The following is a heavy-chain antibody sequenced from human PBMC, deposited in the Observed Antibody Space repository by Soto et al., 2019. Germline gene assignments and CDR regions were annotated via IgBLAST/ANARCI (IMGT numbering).Heavy chain of an antibody. V-gene: IGHV1-46*01. D-gene: IGHD3-22*01. CDR1: GYTFTSYY. CDR2: INPSGGST. Sequence: ASVKVSCKASGYTFTSYYMHWVRQAPGQGLEWMGIINPSGGSTSYAQKFQGRVTMTRDTSTSTVYMELSSLRSEDTAVYYCARAGYYDSSGYYSHFDYWGQGTLVTVSS. CDR3: ARAGYYDSSGYYSHFDY. J-gene: IGHJ4*02.